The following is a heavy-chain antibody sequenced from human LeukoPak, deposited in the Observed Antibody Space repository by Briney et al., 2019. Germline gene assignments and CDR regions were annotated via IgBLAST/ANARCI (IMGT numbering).Heavy chain of an antibody. CDR1: GFIFNNYA. V-gene: IGHV3-23*01. CDR2: IIGSGDST. J-gene: IGHJ4*02. D-gene: IGHD4-17*01. CDR3: AKGRGGTVTSGFNY. Sequence: GGSLRLSCAASGFIFNNYAMNWVRQAPGKGLEWVSGIIGSGDSTYCADSVKGRFTISRDNSKNTLFLQTNSLRAEDTAVYYCAKGRGGTVTSGFNYWGQGTLVTVSS.